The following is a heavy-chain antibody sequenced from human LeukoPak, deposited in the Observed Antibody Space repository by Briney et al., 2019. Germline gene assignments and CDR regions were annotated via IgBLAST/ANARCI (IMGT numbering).Heavy chain of an antibody. V-gene: IGHV1-2*02. J-gene: IGHJ4*02. Sequence: ASVKVSCKASGYTFTGYYMHWVRQAPGQGLEWMGWINPNSGGTNYAQKFQGRVTMTRDTSISTAYMELSSLKSEDTAVYYCARGLIYSGYDALGYWGQGTRVTVSS. CDR3: ARGLIYSGYDALGY. CDR1: GYTFTGYY. D-gene: IGHD5-12*01. CDR2: INPNSGGT.